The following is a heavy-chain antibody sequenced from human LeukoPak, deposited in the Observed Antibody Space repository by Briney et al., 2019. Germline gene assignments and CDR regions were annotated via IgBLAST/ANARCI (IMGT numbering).Heavy chain of an antibody. CDR3: ITPLPYSAQ. CDR1: GLTFTNAW. Sequence: GGSLRLSCGASGLTFTNAWMSWVRQAPGKGLEWVGRIRSKTDGATTDYAAPVIGRFTISRDDSKSMMYLQMNSLKTEDTAVYYCITPLPYSAQGGQGTLVTVSS. J-gene: IGHJ4*02. V-gene: IGHV3-15*01. CDR2: IRSKTDGATT. D-gene: IGHD2-21*01.